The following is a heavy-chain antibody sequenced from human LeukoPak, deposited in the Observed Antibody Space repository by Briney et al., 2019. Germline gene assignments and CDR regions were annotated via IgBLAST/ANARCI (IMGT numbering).Heavy chain of an antibody. CDR2: ISGGGGST. D-gene: IGHD5-24*01. Sequence: GGSLRLSCAVSGFTFSSYAMSWVRQAPGKGLEWVSGISGGGGSTYNADSVKGRFTISRDNAKNTLYLQMNSLRAEDTAVYYCAKDGMSTISYYFDYWGQGTLVTVSS. V-gene: IGHV3-23*01. CDR3: AKDGMSTISYYFDY. J-gene: IGHJ4*02. CDR1: GFTFSSYA.